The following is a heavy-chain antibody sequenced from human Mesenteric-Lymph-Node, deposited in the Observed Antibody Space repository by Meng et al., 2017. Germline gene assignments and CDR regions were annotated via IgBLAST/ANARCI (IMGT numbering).Heavy chain of an antibody. CDR1: GFIFSDAW. CDR3: TKDHYV. CDR2: IKSKTHGGTT. Sequence: GESLKISCAASGFIFSDAWMSWVRQAPGKGLEWIARIKSKTHGGTTEYSAPVNGRFSISRDDSKNTLSLEMNSLKTEDTAIYFCTKDHYVWGQGARVTCSS. D-gene: IGHD3-10*02. V-gene: IGHV3-15*01. J-gene: IGHJ4*02.